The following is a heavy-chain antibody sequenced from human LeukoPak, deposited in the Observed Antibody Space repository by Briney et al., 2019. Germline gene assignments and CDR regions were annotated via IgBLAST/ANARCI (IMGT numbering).Heavy chain of an antibody. J-gene: IGHJ4*02. CDR1: GGSISSYY. CDR3: AREGGGRWEPPAPLFDY. CDR2: IYYSGST. D-gene: IGHD1-26*01. V-gene: IGHV4-59*12. Sequence: SETLSLTCTVSGGSISSYYWSWIRQPPGKGLEWIGYIYYSGSTNYNPSLKSRVTISVDTSKNQFSLKLSSVTAADTAVYYCAREGGGRWEPPAPLFDYWGQGTLVTVPS.